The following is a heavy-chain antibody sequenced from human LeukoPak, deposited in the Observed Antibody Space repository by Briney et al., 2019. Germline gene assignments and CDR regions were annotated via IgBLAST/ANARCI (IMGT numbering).Heavy chain of an antibody. CDR3: ARTQRVVPAATQSSGWNKAFDI. CDR1: GGSFSGYY. V-gene: IGHV4-34*01. Sequence: SETLSLTCAVYGGSFSGYYWSWIRQPPGKGLEWIGEINHSGSTNYNPSLKSRVTISVDTSKNQFSLKLSSVTAADTAVYYCARTQRVVPAATQSSGWNKAFDIWGQGTMVTVSS. J-gene: IGHJ3*02. D-gene: IGHD2-2*01. CDR2: INHSGST.